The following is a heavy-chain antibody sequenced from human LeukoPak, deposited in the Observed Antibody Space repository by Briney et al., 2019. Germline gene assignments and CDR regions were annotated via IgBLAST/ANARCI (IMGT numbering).Heavy chain of an antibody. D-gene: IGHD3-10*01. Sequence: SETMSLTCAVYGGSFSGYYWSWIRQPPGKGLEGIGEINHSGSTNYNPSLKSRVTISVATSKNQFSLQLSSVTAADTAVYSCARARGVRGVKYNYWGQGTLVTVSS. CDR2: INHSGST. CDR1: GGSFSGYY. CDR3: ARARGVRGVKYNY. J-gene: IGHJ4*02. V-gene: IGHV4-34*01.